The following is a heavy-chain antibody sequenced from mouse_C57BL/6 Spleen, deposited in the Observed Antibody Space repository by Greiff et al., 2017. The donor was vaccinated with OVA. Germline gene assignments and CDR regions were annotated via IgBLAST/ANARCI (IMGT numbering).Heavy chain of an antibody. CDR2: INYDGSST. J-gene: IGHJ1*03. CDR3: ASAHYGSSYWYFDV. V-gene: IGHV5-16*01. CDR1: GFTFSDYY. Sequence: EVKVVESEGGLVQPGSSMKLSCTASGFTFSDYYMAWVRQVPEKGLEWVANINYDGSSTYYLDSLKGRFIISRDNAKNILYLQMSSLTSEATAAYYCASAHYGSSYWYFDVWGKGTTVTVSS. D-gene: IGHD1-1*01.